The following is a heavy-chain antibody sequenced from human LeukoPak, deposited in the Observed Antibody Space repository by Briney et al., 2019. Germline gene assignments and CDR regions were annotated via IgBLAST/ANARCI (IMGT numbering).Heavy chain of an antibody. J-gene: IGHJ3*02. V-gene: IGHV3-33*01. CDR2: IWYDGSNK. CDR1: GFTFSSYG. CDR3: ATESNPSSSGYKGSFDI. D-gene: IGHD3-22*01. Sequence: GGSLRLSCAASGFTFSSYGMHWVRQAPGKGLEWVAVIWYDGSNKYYADSVKGRFTISRDNSKNTLYLQMNSLRAEDTAVYYCATESNPSSSGYKGSFDIWGQGTMVTVSS.